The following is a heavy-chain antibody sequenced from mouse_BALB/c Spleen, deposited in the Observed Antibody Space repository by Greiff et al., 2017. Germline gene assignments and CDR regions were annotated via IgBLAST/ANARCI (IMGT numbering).Heavy chain of an antibody. CDR3: ARGLLGAMDY. J-gene: IGHJ4*01. CDR2: IYPGDGDT. D-gene: IGHD2-10*01. V-gene: IGHV1-87*01. Sequence: QVQLQQSGAELARPGASVKLSCKASGYTFTSYWMQWVKQRPGQGLEWIGAIYPGDGDTRYTQKFKGKATLTADKSSSTAYMQLSSLASEDSAVYYCARGLLGAMDYWGQGTSVTVSS. CDR1: GYTFTSYW.